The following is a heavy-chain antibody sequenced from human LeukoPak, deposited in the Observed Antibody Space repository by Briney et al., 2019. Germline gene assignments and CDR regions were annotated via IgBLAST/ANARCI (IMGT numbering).Heavy chain of an antibody. D-gene: IGHD6-13*01. Sequence: GGSLRLSCAASGFTFSSYAMSWVRQAPGKGLEWVSYISSSSSTIYYADSVKGRFTISRDNAKNSLYLQMNSLRAEDTAVYYCARESPSSSPDYWGQGTLVTVSS. CDR2: ISSSSSTI. CDR3: ARESPSSSPDY. J-gene: IGHJ4*02. V-gene: IGHV3-48*01. CDR1: GFTFSSYA.